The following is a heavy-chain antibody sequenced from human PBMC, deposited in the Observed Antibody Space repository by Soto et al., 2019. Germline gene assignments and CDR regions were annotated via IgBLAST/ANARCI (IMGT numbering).Heavy chain of an antibody. CDR1: GGTFSSYA. V-gene: IGHV1-69*13. J-gene: IGHJ6*02. D-gene: IGHD5-12*01. CDR3: ARYPDIVATIAPKDV. CDR2: IIPIFGTA. Sequence: SVKVSCKASGGTFSSYAISWVRQAPGQGLEWMGGIIPIFGTANYAQKFQGRVTITADESTSTAYMELSSLRSEDTAVYYCARYPDIVATIAPKDVWGQGTTVTVSS.